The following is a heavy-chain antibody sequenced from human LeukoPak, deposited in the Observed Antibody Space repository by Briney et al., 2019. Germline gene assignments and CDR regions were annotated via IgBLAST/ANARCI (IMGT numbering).Heavy chain of an antibody. J-gene: IGHJ4*02. CDR2: ISYDGNRK. CDR3: ARDAGAGPNPSNIYYFDS. Sequence: GGSLRLSCAASGFTFSTYALHWVRQTPGKGLEWVAVISYDGNRKYYADSVKGRFTISRDNSKNTLYLQMNSLRAEDTAMYYCARDAGAGPNPSNIYYFDSWGQGTLVTGSS. CDR1: GFTFSTYA. V-gene: IGHV3-30*04. D-gene: IGHD7-27*01.